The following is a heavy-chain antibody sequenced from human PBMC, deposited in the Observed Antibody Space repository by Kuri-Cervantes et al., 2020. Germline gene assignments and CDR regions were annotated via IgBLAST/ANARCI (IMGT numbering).Heavy chain of an antibody. V-gene: IGHV3-43D*03. CDR3: AKGLWFGELLSYFDY. Sequence: GGSLRLSCAASGFTFDDYAMHWVRQAPGKGLEWVSLISWDGGSTYYADSVKGRFTISRDNSKNSLYLQMNSLRAEDTALYYCAKGLWFGELLSYFDYWGQGTLVTVSS. CDR2: ISWDGGST. J-gene: IGHJ4*02. D-gene: IGHD3-10*01. CDR1: GFTFDDYA.